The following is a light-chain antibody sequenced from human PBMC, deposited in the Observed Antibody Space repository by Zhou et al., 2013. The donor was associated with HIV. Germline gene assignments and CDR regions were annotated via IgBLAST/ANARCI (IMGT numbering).Light chain of an antibody. V-gene: IGKV1-39*01. Sequence: DIQMTQSPSSLSASVGDRVTITCRANQGIGNDLGWYQQKPGKAPKRLIYAASSLQSGVPSRFSGSGSGTDFTLTISSLQPEDFATYYCQQSYSTPRTFGQGTKVEIK. CDR1: QGIGND. CDR3: QQSYSTPRT. CDR2: AAS. J-gene: IGKJ1*01.